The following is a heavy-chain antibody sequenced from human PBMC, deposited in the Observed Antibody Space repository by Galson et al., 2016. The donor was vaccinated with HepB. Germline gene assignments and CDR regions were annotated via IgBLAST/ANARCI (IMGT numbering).Heavy chain of an antibody. CDR3: ARVTVPSASHF. J-gene: IGHJ4*02. Sequence: TLSLTCTVSGGSIKNGAFYWSWLRQLPGKGLEWIGYIYHTGSTYPNPSLQSRLMIAMDPSKNQFTLDLRSVTAADTAVYYCARVTVPSASHFWGPGTLVTGS. D-gene: IGHD2-2*01. CDR1: GGSIKNGAFY. V-gene: IGHV4-31*03. CDR2: IYHTGST.